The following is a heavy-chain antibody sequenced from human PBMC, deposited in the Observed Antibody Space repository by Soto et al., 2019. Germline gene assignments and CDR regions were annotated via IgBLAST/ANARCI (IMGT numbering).Heavy chain of an antibody. CDR3: AADHSCDRASPEGWFDP. Sequence: QMQLVQSGPEVKKPGTSVKVACKAYGLTFTSSAVQWVRQARGQRLAWIGWIVVGSGNTNYAQKFQERVTITRDMSTSTAYMELSSLRSEDTAVYYCAADHSCDRASPEGWFDPWGQGTLVTVSS. J-gene: IGHJ5*02. D-gene: IGHD3-22*01. V-gene: IGHV1-58*01. CDR2: IVVGSGNT. CDR1: GLTFTSSA.